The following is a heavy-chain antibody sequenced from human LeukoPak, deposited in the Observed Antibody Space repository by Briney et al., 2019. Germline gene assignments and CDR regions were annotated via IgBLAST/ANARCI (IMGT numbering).Heavy chain of an antibody. J-gene: IGHJ4*02. CDR3: ARAIVVVTAAKDGNFDY. Sequence: SETLSLTCTVSGGSISSSSYYWGWIRQPPGKGLEWIGSIYYSGSTYYNPSLKSRVTISVDTSKNQFSLKLSSVTAADTAVYYCARAIVVVTAAKDGNFDYWGQGTLVTVSS. CDR1: GGSISSSSYY. CDR2: IYYSGST. D-gene: IGHD2-2*01. V-gene: IGHV4-39*01.